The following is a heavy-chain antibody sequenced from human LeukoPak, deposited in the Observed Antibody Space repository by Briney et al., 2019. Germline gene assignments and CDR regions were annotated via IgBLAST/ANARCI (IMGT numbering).Heavy chain of an antibody. CDR1: GFTFSDYG. D-gene: IGHD5-12*01. Sequence: GGSLRLSCAASGFTFSDYGMHWVRQAPGKGLEWLAFIRYDGTNKYYADSVKGRFTISRDNSKNTLYLQMNSLRAEDTAVYYCAKDWTYSGYGSYYFDYWGQGTLVTVSS. CDR2: IRYDGTNK. CDR3: AKDWTYSGYGSYYFDY. V-gene: IGHV3-30*02. J-gene: IGHJ4*02.